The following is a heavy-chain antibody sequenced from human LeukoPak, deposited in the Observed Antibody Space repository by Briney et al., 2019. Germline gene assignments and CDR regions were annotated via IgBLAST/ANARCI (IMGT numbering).Heavy chain of an antibody. V-gene: IGHV1-18*01. Sequence: GASVKVSCKASGYTFTSYGIGWVRQAPGQGLEWMGWISAYNGNTNYAQKLQGRVTMTTDTSTSTAYMELGSLRSDDTAVYYCARDDGYYDSSGSYWFDPWGQGTLVTVSS. CDR2: ISAYNGNT. CDR3: ARDDGYYDSSGSYWFDP. J-gene: IGHJ5*02. CDR1: GYTFTSYG. D-gene: IGHD3-22*01.